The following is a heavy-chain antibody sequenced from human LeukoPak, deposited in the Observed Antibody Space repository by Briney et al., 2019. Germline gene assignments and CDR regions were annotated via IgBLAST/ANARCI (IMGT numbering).Heavy chain of an antibody. J-gene: IGHJ4*02. CDR1: GFTFSSYE. CDR3: ARSPYRAVTRIQLWFNYIFDY. Sequence: GGSLRLSCAASGFTFSSYEMNWVRQAPGKGLEWVSYISSSGSTIYYADSVKGRFTISRDNAKNSLYLQMNSLRAEDTAVYYCARSPYRAVTRIQLWFNYIFDYWGQGTLVTVSS. CDR2: ISSSGSTI. V-gene: IGHV3-48*03. D-gene: IGHD5-18*01.